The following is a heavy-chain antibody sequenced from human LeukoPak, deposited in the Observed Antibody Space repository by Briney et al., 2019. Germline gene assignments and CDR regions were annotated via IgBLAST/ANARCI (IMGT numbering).Heavy chain of an antibody. CDR2: IYTSGST. Sequence: SETLSLTCTVSGGSISSYYWSWIRQPAGKGLEWIGRIYTSGSTNYNPSLKSRVTMSVDTSKNQFSLKLSSVTAADTAVYYCARDTYYYGSGSYRVWFDPWGQGTLVTVSS. D-gene: IGHD3-10*01. V-gene: IGHV4-4*07. CDR3: ARDTYYYGSGSYRVWFDP. CDR1: GGSISSYY. J-gene: IGHJ5*02.